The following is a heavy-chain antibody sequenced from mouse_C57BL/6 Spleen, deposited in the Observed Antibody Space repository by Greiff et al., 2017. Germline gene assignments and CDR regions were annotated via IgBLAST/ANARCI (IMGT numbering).Heavy chain of an antibody. V-gene: IGHV1-64*01. J-gene: IGHJ1*03. D-gene: IGHD1-3*01. Sequence: QVQLQQPGAELVKPGASVKLSCKASGYTFTSYWMHWVKQRPGQGLEWIGMIHPSSGSTNYNEKFKSQATLTVDKSSSTAYMQLSSLTSEDSAVFYGARVNYCGSEGYFDVWGTGTTVTVSS. CDR2: IHPSSGST. CDR1: GYTFTSYW. CDR3: ARVNYCGSEGYFDV.